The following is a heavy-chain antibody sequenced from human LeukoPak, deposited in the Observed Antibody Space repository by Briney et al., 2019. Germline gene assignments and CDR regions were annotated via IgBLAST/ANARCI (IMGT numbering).Heavy chain of an antibody. Sequence: ASVKVSCKASGYTFTSYAMHWVRQAPGQRLEWMGWINAGNGNTKYSQEFQGRVTITRDTSASTAYMELSSLRSEDMAVYYCAREANIQTGGGFDYWGQGTLVTVSP. CDR3: AREANIQTGGGFDY. D-gene: IGHD7-27*01. CDR2: INAGNGNT. J-gene: IGHJ4*02. CDR1: GYTFTSYA. V-gene: IGHV1-3*03.